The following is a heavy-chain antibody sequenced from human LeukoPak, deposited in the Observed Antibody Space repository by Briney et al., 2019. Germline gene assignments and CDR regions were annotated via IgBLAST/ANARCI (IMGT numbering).Heavy chain of an antibody. J-gene: IGHJ4*02. CDR2: IYRNDDK. V-gene: IGHV2-5*01. CDR1: GGSISSYYW. CDR3: AHRTYGGKIED. D-gene: IGHD4-23*01. Sequence: TLSLTCTVSGGSISSYYWSWIRQPPGKGLEWLALIYRNDDKRYRPSLKSRLTITEDTSKNQLVLTMTNMDSVDTATYYCAHRTYGGKIEDWGQGTLVTVSS.